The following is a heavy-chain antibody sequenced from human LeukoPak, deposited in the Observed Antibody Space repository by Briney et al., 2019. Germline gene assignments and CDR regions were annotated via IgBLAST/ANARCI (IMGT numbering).Heavy chain of an antibody. V-gene: IGHV1-69*01. CDR2: IIPIFGTA. Sequence: ASVKVSCKASGGTFSSYAISWVRQAPGQGLEWMGGIIPIFGTANCAQKFQGRVTITADESTSTAYMELSSLRSEDTAVYYCARRYYYDSSGYLDYWGQGTLVTVSS. CDR1: GGTFSSYA. J-gene: IGHJ4*02. D-gene: IGHD3-22*01. CDR3: ARRYYYDSSGYLDY.